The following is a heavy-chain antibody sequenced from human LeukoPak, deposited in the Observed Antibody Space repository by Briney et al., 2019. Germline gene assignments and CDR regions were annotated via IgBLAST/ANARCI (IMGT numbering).Heavy chain of an antibody. V-gene: IGHV3-9*01. J-gene: IGHJ4*02. CDR3: ARDRLPDLVHCFDS. CDR2: ITWNSGRI. CDR1: GFTFDDFA. Sequence: AGGSLRLSCAASGFTFDDFAMHWVRQAPGKGLEWVSSITWNSGRIGYADSVKGRFTISRDNARNSLYLQMNSLRVEDTALYYCARDRLPDLVHCFDSWGQGTLVTVSS.